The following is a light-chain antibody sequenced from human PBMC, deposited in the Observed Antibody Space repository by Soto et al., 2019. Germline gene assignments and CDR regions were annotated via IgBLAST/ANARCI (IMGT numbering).Light chain of an antibody. CDR1: QSVSGN. J-gene: IGKJ2*01. Sequence: EVVMTQSPVTLSVSPGETVTLSCRASQSVSGNLAWYQQKPGQAPRLLIYGASTRATGIPDRFSGSGSGTEFTLTITRLQSEDFAVYYSQQYRKWPPYTFGQGTKLEI. CDR3: QQYRKWPPYT. V-gene: IGKV3-15*01. CDR2: GAS.